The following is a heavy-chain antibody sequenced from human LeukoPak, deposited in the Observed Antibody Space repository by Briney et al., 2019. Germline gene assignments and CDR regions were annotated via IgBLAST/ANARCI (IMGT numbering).Heavy chain of an antibody. Sequence: ASVKVSCKASGYTFTSYGISWVRQAPGQGLEWMGWISAYNGNTNYAQKLQDRVTMTTDTSTSTAYRELRSLRSDDTAVYYCARTNVYYYASSDYYPYFDYWAQGTLVTVSS. D-gene: IGHD3-22*01. CDR1: GYTFTSYG. CDR3: ARTNVYYYASSDYYPYFDY. V-gene: IGHV1-18*01. CDR2: ISAYNGNT. J-gene: IGHJ4*02.